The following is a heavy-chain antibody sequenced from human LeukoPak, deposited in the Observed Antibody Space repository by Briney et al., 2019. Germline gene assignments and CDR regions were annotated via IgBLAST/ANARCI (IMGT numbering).Heavy chain of an antibody. CDR3: ARGYYDRSGSSNPFDS. J-gene: IGHJ4*02. CDR2: VHYTGKT. Sequence: PSETLSLTCTVSGDSISSSYWSWIRQPPGKRLEWVGYVHYTGKTNYNPSLNNRATISVDMSKNQFSLTLTSVTLADTAVYYCARGYYDRSGSSNPFDSWGQGTLVTVSS. CDR1: GDSISSSY. V-gene: IGHV4-59*01. D-gene: IGHD3-22*01.